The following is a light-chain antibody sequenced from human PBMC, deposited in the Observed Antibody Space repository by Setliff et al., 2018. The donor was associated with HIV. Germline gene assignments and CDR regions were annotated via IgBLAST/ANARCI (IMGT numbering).Light chain of an antibody. CDR1: ESISVY. J-gene: IGKJ1*01. V-gene: IGKV1-39*01. CDR2: AAS. CDR3: QQTFTPLWT. Sequence: IQMTQSPSSLSASVGDRVTVTCRASESISVYLNWYQHKPGKAPKLLIYAASSLQSGVPSRFSGSGSGTDFTLTISSLQPEDFATYYCQQTFTPLWTFGQGTKVDIK.